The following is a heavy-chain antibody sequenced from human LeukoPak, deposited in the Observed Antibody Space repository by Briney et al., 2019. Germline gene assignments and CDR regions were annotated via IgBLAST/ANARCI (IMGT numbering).Heavy chain of an antibody. CDR2: ITRGSIYT. CDR1: GFTFSNYN. J-gene: IGHJ6*03. Sequence: GGSLRLSCAASGFTFSNYNMNWVRQTPGKGLEWVSSITRGSIYTFYADSVKGRFTISRDNAKNSLSLQMNSLRAEDTAVYYCARDPYNGSYGDDYYYYMDVWGKGTTVTVSS. V-gene: IGHV3-21*01. CDR3: ARDPYNGSYGDDYYYYMDV. D-gene: IGHD1-26*01.